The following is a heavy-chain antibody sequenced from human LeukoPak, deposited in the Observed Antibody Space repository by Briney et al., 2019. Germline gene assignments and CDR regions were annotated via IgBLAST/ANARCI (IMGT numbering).Heavy chain of an antibody. D-gene: IGHD6-13*01. V-gene: IGHV3-64*04. CDR2: ISRNGGST. CDR3: AREYSSSWIFDF. J-gene: IGHJ4*02. CDR1: GFTFSSLA. Sequence: GGSLRLSCSASGFTFSSLAMHWVRQAPGKGLEYVSGISRNGGSTYYADSVKGRFTISRDNSKNTLYLQMSSLRAEDMAVYYCAREYSSSWIFDFWGQGTLVTVSS.